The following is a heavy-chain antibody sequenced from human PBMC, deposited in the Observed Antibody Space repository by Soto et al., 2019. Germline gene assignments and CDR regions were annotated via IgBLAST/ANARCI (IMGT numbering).Heavy chain of an antibody. CDR1: GGSISSGGYY. D-gene: IGHD2-15*01. CDR3: ASNSGGRVNWFDP. CDR2: IYYSGST. V-gene: IGHV4-31*03. J-gene: IGHJ5*02. Sequence: QVQLQESGPGLVKPSQTLSLTCTVSGGSISSGGYYWGWIRQHPGKGLEWIGDIYYSGSTYYNPSLKSRVTISVDTSKNQFSLKLSSVTAADTAVYYCASNSGGRVNWFDPWGQGTLVTVSS.